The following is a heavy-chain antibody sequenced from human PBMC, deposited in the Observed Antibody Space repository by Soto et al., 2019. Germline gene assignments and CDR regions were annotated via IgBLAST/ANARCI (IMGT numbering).Heavy chain of an antibody. D-gene: IGHD3-10*01. J-gene: IGHJ6*02. CDR2: INPNSAGT. CDR3: ARGASRQVLVHNYGMDV. Sequence: QVQLVQSGAEVVKPGASVKVSCKASGYTFRDYYVHWVRQAPGQGLEWMGWINPNSAGTDYAQKFQGRVTMTKDTSISTDYMELSSLRSDYTAVYYCARGASRQVLVHNYGMDVWGQGTTVTVSS. CDR1: GYTFRDYY. V-gene: IGHV1-2*02.